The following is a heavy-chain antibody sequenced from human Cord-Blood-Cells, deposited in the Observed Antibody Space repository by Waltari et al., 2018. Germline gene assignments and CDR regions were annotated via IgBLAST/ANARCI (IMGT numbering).Heavy chain of an antibody. CDR3: ARSGSGSYYNLYY. Sequence: QVQLVQSGAEVKKPGSSVKVSCKASGGTFSSYAISWVRQAPGQGLEWMGGVNPILGIANDAQKFQGRVTITADKSTSTAYMELSSLRSEDTAVYYCARSGSGSYYNLYYWGQGTLVTVSS. J-gene: IGHJ4*02. V-gene: IGHV1-69*10. CDR1: GGTFSSYA. D-gene: IGHD3-10*01. CDR2: VNPILGIA.